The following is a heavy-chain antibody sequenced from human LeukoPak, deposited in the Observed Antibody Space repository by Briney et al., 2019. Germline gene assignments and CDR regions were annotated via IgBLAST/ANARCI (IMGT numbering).Heavy chain of an antibody. CDR1: GFTFSSYG. CDR2: ISYDGSNK. J-gene: IGHJ5*02. Sequence: GGSLRLSCAVSGFTFSSYGMHWVRQAPGKGLEWVAVISYDGSNKYYIDSVKGRFTISRDNSKNTLYLQMNSLRPEDTAVYYCAKPGSNNWFDPWGQGTLVTVSS. V-gene: IGHV3-30*18. CDR3: AKPGSNNWFDP. D-gene: IGHD3-10*01.